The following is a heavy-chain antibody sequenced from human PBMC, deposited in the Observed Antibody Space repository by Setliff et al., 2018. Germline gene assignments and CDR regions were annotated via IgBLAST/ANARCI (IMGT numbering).Heavy chain of an antibody. CDR3: SRGRRGSTWTSDS. D-gene: IGHD2-2*01. Sequence: ASVKVSCKASGYSFSDFYIHWVRQVPGRGPEWMGSINPKSGVTRYVQKFQDRVTATTDTSITTAYLKLSGLTSDDTAVYYCSRGRRGSTWTSDSWGQGTLVTVSS. CDR1: GYSFSDFY. V-gene: IGHV1-2*02. J-gene: IGHJ4*02. CDR2: INPKSGVT.